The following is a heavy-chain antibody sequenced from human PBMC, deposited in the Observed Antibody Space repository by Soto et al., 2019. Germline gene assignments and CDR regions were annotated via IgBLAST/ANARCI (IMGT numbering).Heavy chain of an antibody. CDR3: SWRGGNASPYYYYALDV. J-gene: IGHJ6*02. CDR1: SGSTNSAGYY. CDR2: IYSNGDA. Sequence: PSETLSLTCSVSSGSTNSAGYYWSWIRQHPGKGLEWIGYIYSNGDADYNPSVKRRVTIAVDTAKNQFYRKLTYVTAAATAVDYCSWRGGNASPYYYYALDVWGQGTTVTVSS. D-gene: IGHD3-3*01. V-gene: IGHV4-31*03.